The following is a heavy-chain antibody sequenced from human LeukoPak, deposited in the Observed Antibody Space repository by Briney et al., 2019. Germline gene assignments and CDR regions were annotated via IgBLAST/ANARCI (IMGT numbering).Heavy chain of an antibody. CDR2: IYSGGST. Sequence: PGGSLRLSCAASGFTVSSNYMSWVRQAPGKGLEWVSVIYSGGSTYYADSVKGRFTISRGNSKNTLYLQMNSLRAEDTAVYYCARDQIAAAGTPIGYYGMDVWGQGTTVTVSS. CDR3: ARDQIAAAGTPIGYYGMDV. J-gene: IGHJ6*02. D-gene: IGHD6-13*01. V-gene: IGHV3-53*01. CDR1: GFTVSSNY.